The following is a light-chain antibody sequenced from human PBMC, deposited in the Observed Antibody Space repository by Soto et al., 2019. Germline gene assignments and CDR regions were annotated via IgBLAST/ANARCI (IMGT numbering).Light chain of an antibody. Sequence: EIVLTQSPGTLSLSPGERATLSCRASQSISRNYLAWYQHKPGQGPRLLIYAASSRATGIPDRFSGSGSGTDFTLTISRLEPEDFALYYCQKYGSAFTFGPGTKVDIK. CDR1: QSISRNY. CDR2: AAS. CDR3: QKYGSAFT. J-gene: IGKJ3*01. V-gene: IGKV3-20*01.